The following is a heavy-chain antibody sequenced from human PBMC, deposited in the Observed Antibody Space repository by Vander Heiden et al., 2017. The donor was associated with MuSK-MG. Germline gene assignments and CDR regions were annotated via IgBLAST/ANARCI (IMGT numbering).Heavy chain of an antibody. CDR2: IWYDGSNK. Sequence: QVQLVESGGGVVQPGRSLRLSCAASGFTFSSYGMHWVRQAPGKGLEWVAVIWYDGSNKYYADSVKGRFTISRDNSKNTLYLQMNSLRAEDTAVYYCARDEYCSGGSCFTDGDYWGQGTLVTVSS. J-gene: IGHJ4*02. CDR3: ARDEYCSGGSCFTDGDY. V-gene: IGHV3-33*01. D-gene: IGHD2-15*01. CDR1: GFTFSSYG.